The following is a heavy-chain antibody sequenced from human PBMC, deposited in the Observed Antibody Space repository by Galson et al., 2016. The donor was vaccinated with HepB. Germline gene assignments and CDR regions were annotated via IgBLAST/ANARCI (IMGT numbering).Heavy chain of an antibody. Sequence: SLRLSCAVSGLTFSGSAMHWVRQASGKGLEWVGHIRSKANNYATAYAASAKGRFIISRDDSKNTAYLQMHRLKTEDTAVYYCTRHLDPGYSSSWYFWFDPWGQGTLVTVSS. CDR3: TRHLDPGYSSSWYFWFDP. J-gene: IGHJ5*02. CDR1: GLTFSGSA. CDR2: IRSKANNYAT. V-gene: IGHV3-73*01. D-gene: IGHD6-13*01.